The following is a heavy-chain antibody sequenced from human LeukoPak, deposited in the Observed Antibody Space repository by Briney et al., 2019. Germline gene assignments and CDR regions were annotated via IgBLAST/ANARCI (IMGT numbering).Heavy chain of an antibody. D-gene: IGHD3-3*01. J-gene: IGHJ4*02. Sequence: GGSLRLSCAASGFTFSSYAMHWVRQAPGKGLEWVAVISYDGSNKYYADSVKGRFTISRDNTKNSLYLQMNSLRVEDTAVFYCTRDQYDTWSRRGNFDSWGQGTLVIVSS. V-gene: IGHV3-30-3*01. CDR1: GFTFSSYA. CDR2: ISYDGSNK. CDR3: TRDQYDTWSRRGNFDS.